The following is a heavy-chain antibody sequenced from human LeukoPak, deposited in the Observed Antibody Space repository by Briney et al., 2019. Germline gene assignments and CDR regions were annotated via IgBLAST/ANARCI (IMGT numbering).Heavy chain of an antibody. CDR1: GFTFSNYA. D-gene: IGHD6-19*01. Sequence: GGSLRLSCAASGFTFSNYAMSWVRQAPGKGLEWVSIIGYRGGSIYYAYSVQGRFTISRDNSKNTLSLQMNGLRPEDTAVYYCARHPGRSGWYLSWGQGTLVTVSS. J-gene: IGHJ5*02. V-gene: IGHV3-23*01. CDR3: ARHPGRSGWYLS. CDR2: IGYRGGSI.